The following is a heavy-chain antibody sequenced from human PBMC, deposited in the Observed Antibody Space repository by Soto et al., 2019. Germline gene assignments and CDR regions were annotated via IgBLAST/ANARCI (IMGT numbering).Heavy chain of an antibody. J-gene: IGHJ6*02. V-gene: IGHV3-23*01. CDR2: ISDGGETT. CDR1: GFTFRDYG. CDR3: AKDPHVMDVARHDYYYGMDV. Sequence: GGSLRLSCAAFGFTFRDYGMRWVRQDPGTALEWVSTISDGGETTYYAASVKGRFTISRDDSQNTLFLQMDSLRAEDTAIYYCAKDPHVMDVARHDYYYGMDVWGQGATVTVSS. D-gene: IGHD5-12*01.